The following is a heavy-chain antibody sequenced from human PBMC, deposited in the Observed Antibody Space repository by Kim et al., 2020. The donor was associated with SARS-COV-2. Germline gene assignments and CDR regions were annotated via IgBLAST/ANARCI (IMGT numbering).Heavy chain of an antibody. J-gene: IGHJ4*02. CDR1: GGSFSGYY. CDR2: INHSGST. D-gene: IGHD6-19*01. V-gene: IGHV4-34*01. Sequence: SETLSLTCAVYGGSFSGYYWSWIRQPPGKGLEWIGEINHSGSTNYNPSLKSRVTISVDTSKNQFSLKLSSVTAADTAVYYCARGILSRSYSSGWHIDYWGQGTLVTVSS. CDR3: ARGILSRSYSSGWHIDY.